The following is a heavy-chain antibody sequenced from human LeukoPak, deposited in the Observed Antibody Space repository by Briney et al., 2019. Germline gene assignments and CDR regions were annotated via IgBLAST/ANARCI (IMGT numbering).Heavy chain of an antibody. CDR2: IYYSGST. J-gene: IGHJ4*02. CDR3: ARSGGLWLLTYYFDY. Sequence: SETLSLTCTVSGGSISSYYWSWIRQPPGKGLEWIGYIYYSGSTNYNPSLKSRVTISVDTSKNQLSLKLSSVTAADTAVYFCARSGGLWLLTYYFDYWGQGTLVTVSS. CDR1: GGSISSYY. V-gene: IGHV4-59*12. D-gene: IGHD3-22*01.